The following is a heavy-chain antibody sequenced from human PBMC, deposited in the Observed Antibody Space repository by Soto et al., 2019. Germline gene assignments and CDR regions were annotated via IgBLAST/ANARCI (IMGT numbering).Heavy chain of an antibody. D-gene: IGHD6-6*01. J-gene: IGHJ5*02. CDR3: ARNALRRSSSSFNWFDP. V-gene: IGHV4-39*07. CDR2: IYYSGST. CDR1: GGSISSSSYY. Sequence: SETLSLTCTVSGGSISSSSYYWGWIRQPPGKGLEWIGSIYYSGSTYYNPSLKSRVTISVDTSKNQFSLKLSSGTAADTAVYYCARNALRRSSSSFNWFDPWGQGTLVTVSS.